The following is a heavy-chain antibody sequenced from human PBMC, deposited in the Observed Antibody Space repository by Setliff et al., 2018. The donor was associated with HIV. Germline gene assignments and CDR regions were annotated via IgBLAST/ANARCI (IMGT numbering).Heavy chain of an antibody. CDR1: GGTFSYYT. V-gene: IGHV1-69*02. CDR2: IVPLLGVP. CDR3: ARGGRVWFGELLSKDWFDP. D-gene: IGHD3-10*01. J-gene: IGHJ5*02. Sequence: EASVKVSCKASGGTFSYYTFTWVRQAPGQGLEWLGRIVPLLGVPDYAQKFQGRVTFTADKSTSTAYMELSSLRSEDTAVYYCARGGRVWFGELLSKDWFDPWGQGTLVTVSS.